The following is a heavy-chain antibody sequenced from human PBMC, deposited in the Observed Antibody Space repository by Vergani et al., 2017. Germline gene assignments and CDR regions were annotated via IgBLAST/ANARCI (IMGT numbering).Heavy chain of an antibody. V-gene: IGHV4-61*02. D-gene: IGHD3-16*01. CDR3: ASRGAFKDPSYYYGMDV. J-gene: IGHJ6*02. CDR2: IYTSGST. CDR1: GGSISSGSYY. Sequence: QVQLQESGPGLVKPSQTLSLTCTVSGGSISSGSYYWSWIRQPAGKGLEWIGRIYTSGSTNYNPSLKSRVTISVDTSKNQFSLKLSSVTAADTAVYYCASRGAFKDPSYYYGMDVWGQGTTVTVSS.